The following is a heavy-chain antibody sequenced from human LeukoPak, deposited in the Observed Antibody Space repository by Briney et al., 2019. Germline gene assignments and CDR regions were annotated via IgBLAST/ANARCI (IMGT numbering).Heavy chain of an antibody. V-gene: IGHV3-21*01. CDR1: GFTFSSYS. D-gene: IGHD6-13*01. Sequence: GGSLRLSCAASGFTFSSYSMNWVRQAPGKGLEWVSSISSSSSYIYYADSVKGRFTISRDNSKNTLYLQMNSLRAEDTAVYYCAKEGIAAGLYAFDIWGQGTMVTVSS. CDR3: AKEGIAAGLYAFDI. CDR2: ISSSSSYI. J-gene: IGHJ3*02.